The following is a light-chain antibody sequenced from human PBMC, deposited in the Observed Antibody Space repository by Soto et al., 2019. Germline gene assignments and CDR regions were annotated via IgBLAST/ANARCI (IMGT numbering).Light chain of an antibody. J-gene: IGLJ3*02. CDR3: SSYTSSSTLLE. CDR2: DVS. CDR1: SSDVGGYNY. V-gene: IGLV2-14*01. Sequence: QSALTQPASVSGSPGQSITISCTGTSSDVGGYNYVSWYQQHPGKDPKLMVYDVSNRPSGVSNRFSGSKSGNTASLTISGLQAEDEGDYYCSSYTSSSTLLEFGGGTKLTVL.